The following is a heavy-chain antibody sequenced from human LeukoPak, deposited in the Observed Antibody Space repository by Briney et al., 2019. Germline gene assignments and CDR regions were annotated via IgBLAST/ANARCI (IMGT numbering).Heavy chain of an antibody. D-gene: IGHD6-19*01. CDR2: INPNSGGT. V-gene: IGHV1-2*02. CDR3: ARRYSSGWYVSYFDY. CDR1: GYTFTGYY. J-gene: IGHJ4*02. Sequence: GASVKVSCKASGYTFTGYYMHWVRQAPGQGLEWMGWINPNSGGTNYAQKFQGRVTMTRDTSISTAYMELRRLRSDDTAVYYCARRYSSGWYVSYFDYWGQGTLVTVSS.